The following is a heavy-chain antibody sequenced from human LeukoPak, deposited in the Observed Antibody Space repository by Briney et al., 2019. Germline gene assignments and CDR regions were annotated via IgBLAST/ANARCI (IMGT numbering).Heavy chain of an antibody. CDR3: ARSLYCSGGSCYGNNWFDP. CDR2: ISGSRSTT. D-gene: IGHD2-15*01. V-gene: IGHV3-11*04. Sequence: GGSLRLSCEASGFIFSDYYMGWIRQAPGKGLEWVSYISGSRSTTYYADSVKGRFTISRDNAKNSLYLQMNSLRAEDTAVYYCARSLYCSGGSCYGNNWFDPWGQGTLVTVSS. J-gene: IGHJ5*02. CDR1: GFIFSDYY.